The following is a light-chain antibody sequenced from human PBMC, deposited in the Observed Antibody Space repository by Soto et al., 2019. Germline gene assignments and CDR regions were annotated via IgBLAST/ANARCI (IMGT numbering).Light chain of an antibody. CDR2: GND. Sequence: QSVLTQAPSVSGAPGQRVTISCTGSSSNIGAGYDVHWYQQIPGTAPKLLIYGNDNRPSGVPDRFSGSKSGTSASLAITGLQAEDEADYYCQSYDSTLRVVFGGGTKLTVL. V-gene: IGLV1-40*01. CDR1: SSNIGAGYD. J-gene: IGLJ2*01. CDR3: QSYDSTLRVV.